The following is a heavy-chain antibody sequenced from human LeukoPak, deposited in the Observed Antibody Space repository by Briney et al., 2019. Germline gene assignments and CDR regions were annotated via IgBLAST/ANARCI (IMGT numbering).Heavy chain of an antibody. Sequence: SVKVSCKASGGTFSSYATSWVRQAPGQGLEWMGRIIPILGIANYAQKFQGRVTITADKSTSTAYMELSSLRSEDTAVYYCARGQKEATPGDYYYGMDVWGQGTTVTVSS. J-gene: IGHJ6*02. CDR1: GGTFSSYA. D-gene: IGHD5-12*01. CDR3: ARGQKEATPGDYYYGMDV. CDR2: IIPILGIA. V-gene: IGHV1-69*04.